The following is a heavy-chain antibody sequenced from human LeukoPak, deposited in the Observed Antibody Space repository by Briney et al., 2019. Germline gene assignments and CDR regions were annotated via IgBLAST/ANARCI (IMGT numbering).Heavy chain of an antibody. Sequence: SETLSLTCAVYGGSFSGYYWSWIRQPPGKGLEWIGEINHSGSTNYNPSLKSRVTISVDTSKNQFSLKLSSVTAADTAVYYCARSYRIAAAGTGPYYYYYYIDVWGKGTTVTVSS. D-gene: IGHD6-13*01. J-gene: IGHJ6*03. V-gene: IGHV4-34*01. CDR1: GGSFSGYY. CDR3: ARSYRIAAAGTGPYYYYYYIDV. CDR2: INHSGST.